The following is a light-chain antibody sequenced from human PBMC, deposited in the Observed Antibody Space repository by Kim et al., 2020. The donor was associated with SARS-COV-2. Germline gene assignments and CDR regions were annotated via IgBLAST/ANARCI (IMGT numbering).Light chain of an antibody. V-gene: IGLV3-21*04. CDR3: QVWDSSRDHVV. CDR2: YDN. J-gene: IGLJ3*02. CDR1: NIGGET. Sequence: SYELTQPPSMSVAPGQTARITCERDNIGGETVHWYQQRPGQAPVLVIFYDNDRPSGIPDRFSGSNSGNTATLTISRVEAGDEGDYYCQVWDSSRDHVVFGGGTKLTVL.